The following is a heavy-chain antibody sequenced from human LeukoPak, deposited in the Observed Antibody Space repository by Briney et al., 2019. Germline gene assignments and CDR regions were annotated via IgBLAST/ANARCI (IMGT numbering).Heavy chain of an antibody. D-gene: IGHD3-10*01. CDR3: ARHRLQDGSYYYYMDV. CDR2: INHSGST. J-gene: IGHJ6*03. Sequence: PSETLSLTCAVYGGSFSGYYWSWVRQPPGKGLEWVGEINHSGSTNYNPSLKSRVTISVDTSNNQFSLKLSSVTAADTAVYYCARHRLQDGSYYYYMDVWGKGTPVTISS. CDR1: GGSFSGYY. V-gene: IGHV4-34*01.